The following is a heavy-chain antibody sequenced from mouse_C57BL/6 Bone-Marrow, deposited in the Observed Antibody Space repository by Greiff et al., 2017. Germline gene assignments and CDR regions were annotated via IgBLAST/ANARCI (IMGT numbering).Heavy chain of an antibody. V-gene: IGHV5-12*01. CDR1: GFTFSDYY. CDR2: ISNGGGST. J-gene: IGHJ4*01. Sequence: EVMLVESGGGLVQPGGSLKLSCAASGFTFSDYYMYWVRQTPEKRLEWVAYISNGGGSTYYPDTVKGRFTISRDNAKNTLYLQMSRLKSEDTAMYYCARDYSNPRAMDYWGQGTSVTVSS. CDR3: ARDYSNPRAMDY. D-gene: IGHD2-5*01.